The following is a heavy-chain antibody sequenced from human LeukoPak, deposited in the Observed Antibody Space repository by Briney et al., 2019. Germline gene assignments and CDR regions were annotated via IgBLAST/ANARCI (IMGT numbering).Heavy chain of an antibody. D-gene: IGHD6-19*01. CDR2: TSGDEDST. J-gene: IGHJ4*02. V-gene: IGHV3-23*01. Sequence: GGSLRLSCAASGLTFKNFAMSWVRQAPGKGLEWLAVTSGDEDSTHYADSVRGRFVISTDYSKNSLFLQMNSLRADDTAVYYCTIDLMTGFSSGWHFGYWGQGTLVTVSS. CDR3: TIDLMTGFSSGWHFGY. CDR1: GLTFKNFA.